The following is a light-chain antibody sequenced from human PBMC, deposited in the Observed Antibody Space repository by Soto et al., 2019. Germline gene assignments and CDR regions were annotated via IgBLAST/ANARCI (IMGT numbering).Light chain of an antibody. J-gene: IGKJ5*01. V-gene: IGKV1-39*01. Sequence: DIQMTQSPSSLSAFVGDRVTLTCRASQGISNQFNWYQLIPGKAPTLLIYAASSLQTGVSSRFSGSGSGTDFTLTISSLEPEDFAIYYCQQSFSTPFTFGRGTRLEIK. CDR2: AAS. CDR3: QQSFSTPFT. CDR1: QGISNQ.